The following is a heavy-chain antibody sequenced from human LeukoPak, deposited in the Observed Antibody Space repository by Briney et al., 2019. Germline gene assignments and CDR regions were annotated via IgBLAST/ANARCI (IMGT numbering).Heavy chain of an antibody. CDR2: IYYSGST. V-gene: IGHV4-59*01. Sequence: SETLSLTCAVYGGSFSSYYWSWIRQPPGKGLEWIGYIYYSGSTNYNPSLKSRVTISVDTSKNQFSLKLSSVTAADTAVYYCARAPLWFGELYYYFDYWGQGTLVTVSS. CDR1: GGSFSSYY. J-gene: IGHJ4*02. CDR3: ARAPLWFGELYYYFDY. D-gene: IGHD3-10*01.